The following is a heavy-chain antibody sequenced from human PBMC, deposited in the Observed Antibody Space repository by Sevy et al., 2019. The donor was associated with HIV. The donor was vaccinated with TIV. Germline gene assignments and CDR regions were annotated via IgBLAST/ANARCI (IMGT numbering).Heavy chain of an antibody. CDR2: IRSKALGGTT. V-gene: IGHV3-49*03. D-gene: IGHD2-2*02. CDR3: TRDARYCSGTTCYSPDY. Sequence: GGSLRLSCTASGFTFGDYAMSWFRQAPGKGLEWVGFIRSKALGGTTEYAASVKGRFTISRDDSKSIAYLQVNSLKTEDTAVYYCTRDARYCSGTTCYSPDYWGQGTLVTVS. J-gene: IGHJ4*02. CDR1: GFTFGDYA.